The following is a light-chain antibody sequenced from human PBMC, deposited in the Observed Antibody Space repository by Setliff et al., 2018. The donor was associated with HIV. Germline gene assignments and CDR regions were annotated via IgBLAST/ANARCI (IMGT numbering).Light chain of an antibody. CDR2: DVS. CDR3: CSYAGGSSFV. Sequence: HSVLTQPASVSGSTGQSITISCTGSSSDIGNYNRVSWYQQHPGKAPKLTIYDVSERPSGVSSRFSGSKSGNTASLTISGLQAEDEADYYCCSYAGGSSFVFGTGTKVTVL. V-gene: IGLV2-23*02. CDR1: SSDIGNYNR. J-gene: IGLJ1*01.